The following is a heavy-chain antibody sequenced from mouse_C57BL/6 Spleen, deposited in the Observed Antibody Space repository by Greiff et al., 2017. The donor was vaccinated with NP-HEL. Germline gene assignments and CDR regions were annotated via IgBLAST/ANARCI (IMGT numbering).Heavy chain of an antibody. D-gene: IGHD1-1*01. V-gene: IGHV14-4*01. J-gene: IGHJ3*01. CDR3: TILSLFAY. Sequence: EVQLQQSGAELVRPGASVKLSCTASGFNIKDDYMHWVKQRPEQGLEWIGWIDPENGDTEYASKFQGTATITADTSSNTAYLQLNSLTSEDTAVYYCTILSLFAYWGQGTLVTVSA. CDR1: GFNIKDDY. CDR2: IDPENGDT.